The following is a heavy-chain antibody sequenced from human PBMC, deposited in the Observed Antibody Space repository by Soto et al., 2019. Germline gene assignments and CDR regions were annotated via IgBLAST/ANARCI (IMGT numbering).Heavy chain of an antibody. CDR3: ARGGDGVLLWFGELAS. V-gene: IGHV4-30-4*01. CDR1: GGSISSGDYY. J-gene: IGHJ5*02. Sequence: SETLSLTCTVSGGSISSGDYYWSWIRQPPGKGLEWIGYIYYSGSTYYNPSLKSRVTISVDTSKNQFSLKLSSVTAADTAVYYCARGGDGVLLWFGELASWGQGTLVTVSS. CDR2: IYYSGST. D-gene: IGHD3-10*01.